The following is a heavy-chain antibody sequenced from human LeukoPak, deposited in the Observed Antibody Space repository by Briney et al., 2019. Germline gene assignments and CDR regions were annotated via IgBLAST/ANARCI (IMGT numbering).Heavy chain of an antibody. Sequence: GASVKVSCKASGYTFTSYDINWVRQATGQGLEWMGWMNPNSGNTGYAQKFQGRVTMTRDTSTSTVYMELSSLRSEDTAVYYCARVWSGWYDYWGQGTLVTVSS. CDR2: MNPNSGNT. V-gene: IGHV1-8*01. CDR3: ARVWSGWYDY. CDR1: GYTFTSYD. J-gene: IGHJ4*02. D-gene: IGHD6-19*01.